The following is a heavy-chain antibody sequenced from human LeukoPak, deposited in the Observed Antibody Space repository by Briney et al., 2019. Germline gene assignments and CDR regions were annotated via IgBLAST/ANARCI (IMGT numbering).Heavy chain of an antibody. CDR2: IYYSGST. V-gene: IGHV4-59*08. J-gene: IGHJ3*02. D-gene: IGHD1-1*01. Sequence: PSETLSLTCTVSGDSITNYYWSWIRQPPGKGLEWIGYIYYSGSTNYNPSLKSRVTISVDTSKNQFSLKLSSVTAADTAVYYCAIQIHAGPYNAFDIWGQGTMVTVSS. CDR3: AIQIHAGPYNAFDI. CDR1: GDSITNYY.